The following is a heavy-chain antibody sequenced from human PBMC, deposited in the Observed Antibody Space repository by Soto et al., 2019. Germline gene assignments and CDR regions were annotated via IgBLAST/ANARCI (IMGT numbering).Heavy chain of an antibody. CDR3: ARGQDSSSSGSDY. CDR1: GFTFSSYA. J-gene: IGHJ4*02. Sequence: GGSLRLSCAASGFTFSSYAMHWVRQAPGKGLEWVAVISYDGSNKYYADSVKGRFTISRDNSKNTLYLQMNSLRAEDTAVYYCARGQDSSSSGSDYWGQGTLVTVSS. CDR2: ISYDGSNK. D-gene: IGHD6-6*01. V-gene: IGHV3-30-3*01.